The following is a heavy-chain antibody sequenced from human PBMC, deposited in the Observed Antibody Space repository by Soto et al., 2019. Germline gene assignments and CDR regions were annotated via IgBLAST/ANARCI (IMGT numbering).Heavy chain of an antibody. CDR1: GYTLTELS. Sequence: GASVKVSCKVSGYTLTELSIHWVRQAPGKGLEWMGGFDPEDGETIYAQKFQGRVTMTEDTSTDTAYMELSSLRSEDTAVYYCATFNDFWSGYKAYWGQGTLVTVSS. CDR2: FDPEDGET. CDR3: ATFNDFWSGYKAY. V-gene: IGHV1-24*01. D-gene: IGHD3-3*01. J-gene: IGHJ4*02.